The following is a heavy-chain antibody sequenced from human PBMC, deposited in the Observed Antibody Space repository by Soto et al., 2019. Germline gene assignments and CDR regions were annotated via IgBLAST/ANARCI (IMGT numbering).Heavy chain of an antibody. V-gene: IGHV3-9*01. D-gene: IGHD2-2*01. CDR1: GFTFDDYA. CDR3: AKDWGDIVVVPAANAFDI. Sequence: EVQLVESGGGLVQPGRSLRLSCAASGFTFDDYAMHWVRQAPGKGLEWVSGISWNSGSIGYADSVKGRFTISRDNAKNSLYLQMNSLRAEDTALYYCAKDWGDIVVVPAANAFDIWGRGTMVTVSS. J-gene: IGHJ3*02. CDR2: ISWNSGSI.